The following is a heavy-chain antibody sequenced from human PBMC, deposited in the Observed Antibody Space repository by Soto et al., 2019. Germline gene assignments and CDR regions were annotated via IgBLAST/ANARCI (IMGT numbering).Heavy chain of an antibody. CDR1: GFTFSSYA. D-gene: IGHD3-22*01. CDR2: ISGGDGNT. V-gene: IGHV3-23*01. CDR3: AKDHDSGAYYYDY. J-gene: IGHJ4*02. Sequence: EVQLLESGGGLVQPGGSLRLSCAASGFTFSSYAMSWVRQAPGKGLEWVSTISGGDGNTYYAVSVKGRFTISRDNSKNTLYVQMNSLRAEDTAVYYCAKDHDSGAYYYDYWGQGTLVTVSS.